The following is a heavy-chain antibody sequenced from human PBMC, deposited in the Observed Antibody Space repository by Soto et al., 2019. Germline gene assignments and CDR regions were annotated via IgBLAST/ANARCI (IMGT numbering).Heavy chain of an antibody. D-gene: IGHD3-9*01. CDR1: GGTFSSYA. J-gene: IGHJ5*02. CDR2: IIPIFGTA. CDR3: ARTPGDILTGYYRELWFDP. V-gene: IGHV1-69*13. Sequence: TVKVSCKASGGTFSSYAISWVRQAPGQGLEWMGGIIPIFGTANYAQKFQGRVTITADESTSTAYMELSSLRSEDTAVYYCARTPGDILTGYYRELWFDPWGQGTLVTVSS.